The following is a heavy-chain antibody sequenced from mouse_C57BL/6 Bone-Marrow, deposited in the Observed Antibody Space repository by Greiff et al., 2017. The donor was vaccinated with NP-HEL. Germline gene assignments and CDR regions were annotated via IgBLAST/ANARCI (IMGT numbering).Heavy chain of an antibody. V-gene: IGHV1-59*01. CDR1: GYTFTSYW. CDR2: IDPSDSYT. J-gene: IGHJ4*01. D-gene: IGHD1-1*01. CDR3: ARKGTSSYVNYAMDY. Sequence: QVQLQQPGAELVRPGTSVKLSCKASGYTFTSYWMHWVKQRPGQGLEWIGVIDPSDSYTNYNQKFKGKATLTVDTSSSTAYMQLSSLTSEDSAVYYCARKGTSSYVNYAMDYWGQGTSVTVSS.